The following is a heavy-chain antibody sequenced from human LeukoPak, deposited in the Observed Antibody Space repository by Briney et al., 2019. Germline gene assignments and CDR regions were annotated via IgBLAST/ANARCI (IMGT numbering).Heavy chain of an antibody. J-gene: IGHJ4*02. V-gene: IGHV3-21*01. CDR2: ISSSSSYI. CDR1: GFTFSSYS. D-gene: IGHD6-13*01. Sequence: GGSLRLSCAASGFTFSSYSMNWVRQAPGKGLEWVSSISSSSSYIYYADSVKGRFTISRDNAKDSLYLQMNSLRAEDTAVYYCARDEQQLGGFDYWGQGTLVTVSS. CDR3: ARDEQQLGGFDY.